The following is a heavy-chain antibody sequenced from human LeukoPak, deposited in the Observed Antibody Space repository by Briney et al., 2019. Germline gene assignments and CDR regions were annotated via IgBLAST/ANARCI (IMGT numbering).Heavy chain of an antibody. D-gene: IGHD6-25*01. V-gene: IGHV3-53*05. CDR1: GFTVSSNY. CDR3: ARPLERRLIHYFDF. Sequence: GGSLRLSCAASGFTVSSNYMSWVRQAPGKGLEWVSVIYSGGRKYYADSVKGRFTISRDNSKNTVYLEINSLRSEDTAVYYCARPLERRLIHYFDFWGPGTLVTVSS. CDR2: IYSGGRK. J-gene: IGHJ4*02.